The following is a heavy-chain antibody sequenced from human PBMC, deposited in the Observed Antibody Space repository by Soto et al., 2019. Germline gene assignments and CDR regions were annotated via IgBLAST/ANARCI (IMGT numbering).Heavy chain of an antibody. CDR1: GFTFSSYS. Sequence: GGSLRLSCAASGFTFSSYSMNWVRQAPGKGLEWVSSISGSSSYIYYADSVKGRFTISRDNAKNSLYLQMNSLRAEDTAVYYCASPSPPDYYYGMDVWGQGTTVTVSS. CDR3: ASPSPPDYYYGMDV. J-gene: IGHJ6*02. V-gene: IGHV3-21*01. CDR2: ISGSSSYI.